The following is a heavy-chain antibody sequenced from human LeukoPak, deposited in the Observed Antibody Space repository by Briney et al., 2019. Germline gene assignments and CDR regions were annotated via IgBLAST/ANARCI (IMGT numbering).Heavy chain of an antibody. D-gene: IGHD6-13*01. Sequence: ASVKVSCKASGYTFTSYDINWVRQATGQGLAWMGWMNPNSGNTGYAQKFQGRVTMTRNTSISTAYMELSSLRSEDTAVYYCAREQLEPRVNAFDIWGQGTMVTVSS. V-gene: IGHV1-8*01. CDR3: AREQLEPRVNAFDI. J-gene: IGHJ3*02. CDR2: MNPNSGNT. CDR1: GYTFTSYD.